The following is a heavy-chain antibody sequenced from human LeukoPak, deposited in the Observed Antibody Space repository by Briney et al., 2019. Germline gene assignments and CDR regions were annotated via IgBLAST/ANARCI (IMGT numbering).Heavy chain of an antibody. V-gene: IGHV3-13*01. D-gene: IGHD3-16*01. J-gene: IGHJ3*01. CDR1: GFTFGTYE. CDR3: VRERRGTSSDGFDV. CDR2: IAVGGGT. Sequence: GGSLRLSCAGSGFTFGTYEMHWVRQAAGGGLEWVSAIAVGGGTFYSGSVKGRFTNSRGDAKNSFFLQMESLRVGDTALYYCVRERRGTSSDGFDVWGQGTMVTVSS.